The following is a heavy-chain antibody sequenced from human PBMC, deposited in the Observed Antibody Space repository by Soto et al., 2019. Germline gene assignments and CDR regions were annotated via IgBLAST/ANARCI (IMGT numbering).Heavy chain of an antibody. D-gene: IGHD2-21*02. Sequence: VQLVESGGGVVQPGRSLRLSCAASGFTFSNYAMHWVRQAPGKGLEWVAIITYDGSYKYYADSVKGRFTISRDNSKNTLYLQMNSLRAEDAAVYYCAKGHCSTDCYALYSWGQGALVTASS. J-gene: IGHJ4*02. CDR3: AKGHCSTDCYALYS. CDR2: ITYDGSYK. CDR1: GFTFSNYA. V-gene: IGHV3-30*18.